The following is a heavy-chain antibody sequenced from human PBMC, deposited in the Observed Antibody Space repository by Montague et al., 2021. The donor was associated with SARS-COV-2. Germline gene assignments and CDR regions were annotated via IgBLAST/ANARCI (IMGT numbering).Heavy chain of an antibody. D-gene: IGHD1-20*01. V-gene: IGHV4-4*09. Sequence: SETLSLTCTVSGDSIRESHWSWIRQPPGKGLEWIGYIDNSGSTNYNPALESRVTLTVSASNNQFYLTLTSVTAADTAVYYCARLTGSRVYYYHYGLDVWGQGTTVTVSS. CDR2: IDNSGST. J-gene: IGHJ6*02. CDR3: ARLTGSRVYYYHYGLDV. CDR1: GDSIRESH.